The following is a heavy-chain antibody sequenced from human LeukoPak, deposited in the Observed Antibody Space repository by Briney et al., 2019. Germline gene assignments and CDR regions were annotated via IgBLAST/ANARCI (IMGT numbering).Heavy chain of an antibody. V-gene: IGHV3-48*04. CDR2: INSGSTII. CDR3: AARYCRGTSCNALDT. Sequence: PGGSLRLSCAASGLTFSSYSMTWVRQAPGKGLEWVSYINSGSTIIYYVDSVKGRFTISRDNAKNSLYLQMNSLRAEDTAVYYFAARYCRGTSCNALDTWGQGTMVTVSS. CDR1: GLTFSSYS. J-gene: IGHJ3*02. D-gene: IGHD2-2*01.